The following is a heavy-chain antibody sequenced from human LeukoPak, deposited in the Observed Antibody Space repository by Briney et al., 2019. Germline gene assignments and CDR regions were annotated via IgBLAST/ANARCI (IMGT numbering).Heavy chain of an antibody. V-gene: IGHV4-34*01. CDR3: ARGRRLLAAAGVKEFDY. CDR1: GGSFSGYY. J-gene: IGHJ4*02. CDR2: INHSRST. D-gene: IGHD6-13*01. Sequence: PSETLSLTCAVYGGSFSGYYWSWIRQPPGKGLEWIGEINHSRSTNYNPSLKSRVTISVDTSKNQFSLKLSSVTAADTAVYYCARGRRLLAAAGVKEFDYWGQGTLVTVPS.